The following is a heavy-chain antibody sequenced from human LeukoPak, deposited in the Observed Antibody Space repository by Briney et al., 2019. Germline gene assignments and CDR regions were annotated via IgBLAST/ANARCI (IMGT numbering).Heavy chain of an antibody. Sequence: GASVTVSCKASGYTFTSYGISWVRQAPGQGLEWMGWISAYNGNTNYAQKLQGRVTMTTDTSTSTAYMELRSLRSDDTAVYYCARGYVAARRYYYYGMDVWGQGTTVTVSS. CDR2: ISAYNGNT. V-gene: IGHV1-18*01. CDR1: GYTFTSYG. D-gene: IGHD6-6*01. CDR3: ARGYVAARRYYYYGMDV. J-gene: IGHJ6*02.